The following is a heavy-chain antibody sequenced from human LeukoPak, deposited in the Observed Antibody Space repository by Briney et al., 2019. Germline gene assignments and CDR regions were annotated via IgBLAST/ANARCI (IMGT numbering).Heavy chain of an antibody. CDR3: ATGGGYSYGYNSY. CDR2: IYYSGST. D-gene: IGHD5-18*01. J-gene: IGHJ4*02. CDR1: GGSISSSSYY. Sequence: SETLSLTCTVSGGSISSSSYYWGWIRQPPGKGLEWIGSIYYSGSTYYNPSLKSRVTISVDTSKNQFSLKLSSVTAADTAVYYCATGGGYSYGYNSYWGQGTLATVSS. V-gene: IGHV4-39*01.